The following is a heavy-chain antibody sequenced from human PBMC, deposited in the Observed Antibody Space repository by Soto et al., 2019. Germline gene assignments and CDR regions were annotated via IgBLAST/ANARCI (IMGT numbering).Heavy chain of an antibody. J-gene: IGHJ4*02. CDR2: INAGNGNT. V-gene: IGHV1-3*01. CDR3: ARDSRYPYYFDD. Sequence: ASVKVSCKASGYTFTSYAMHWVRQAPGQRLEWMGWINAGNGNTKYSQKFQGRVTITRDTSASTAYMELSSLRSEDTAVYYCARDSRYPYYFDDWGQGTRVTVAS. CDR1: GYTFTSYA. D-gene: IGHD3-9*01.